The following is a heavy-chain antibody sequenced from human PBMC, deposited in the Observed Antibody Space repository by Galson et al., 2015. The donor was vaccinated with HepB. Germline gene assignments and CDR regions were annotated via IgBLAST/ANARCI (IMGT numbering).Heavy chain of an antibody. D-gene: IGHD4-11*01. CDR3: ARVQDYSNEGYYYMDV. Sequence: TLSLTCTVSGGSISSGSYYWSWIRQPAGKGLEWIGRIYTSGSTNYNPSLKSRVTMSVDTSKNQFSLKLSSVTAADTAVYYCARVQDYSNEGYYYMDVWGKGTTVTVSS. CDR1: GGSISSGSYY. V-gene: IGHV4-61*02. J-gene: IGHJ6*03. CDR2: IYTSGST.